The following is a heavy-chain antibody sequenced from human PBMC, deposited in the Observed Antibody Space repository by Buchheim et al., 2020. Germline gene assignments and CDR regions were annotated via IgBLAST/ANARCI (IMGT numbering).Heavy chain of an antibody. CDR3: ARGRIAVAGPYYYYYGMDV. D-gene: IGHD6-19*01. Sequence: QVQLVESGGGVVQPGRSLRLSCAASGFTFSSYGMHWVRQAPGKGLEWVAVIWYDGSNKYYAVSVKGRFTISRDNSKNTLYLQMNSLRAEDTAVYYCARGRIAVAGPYYYYYGMDVWGQGTT. J-gene: IGHJ6*02. V-gene: IGHV3-33*01. CDR1: GFTFSSYG. CDR2: IWYDGSNK.